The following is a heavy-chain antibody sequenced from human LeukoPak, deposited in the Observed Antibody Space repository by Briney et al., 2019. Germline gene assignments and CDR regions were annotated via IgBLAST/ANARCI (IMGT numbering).Heavy chain of an antibody. Sequence: ASVKVSCKASGYTFTAYYMHWVRQAPGQGLEWMGWINPNSGGTNYAQKFQGRVTMTRDTSISTAYMELSRLRSDDTAVYYCARAAYSSSWYFNYYMDVWGKGTTVTVSS. J-gene: IGHJ6*03. CDR3: ARAAYSSSWYFNYYMDV. CDR1: GYTFTAYY. CDR2: INPNSGGT. D-gene: IGHD6-13*01. V-gene: IGHV1-2*02.